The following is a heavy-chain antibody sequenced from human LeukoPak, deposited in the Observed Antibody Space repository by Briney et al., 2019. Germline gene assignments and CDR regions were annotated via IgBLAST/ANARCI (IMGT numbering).Heavy chain of an antibody. CDR2: IRSKAYGGTT. J-gene: IGHJ6*02. D-gene: IGHD5-18*01. Sequence: GRSLRLSCTASGFTFGDHAMSWVRQAPGKGLEWVGFIRSKAYGGTTEYAASVKGRFTISRDDSKSIAYLQMNSLKTEDTAVYYCTGGPIQLWIHNGMDVWGQGTTVTVSS. V-gene: IGHV3-49*04. CDR3: TGGPIQLWIHNGMDV. CDR1: GFTFGDHA.